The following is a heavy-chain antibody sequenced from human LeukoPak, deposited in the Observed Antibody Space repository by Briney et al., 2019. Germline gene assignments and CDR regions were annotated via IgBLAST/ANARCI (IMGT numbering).Heavy chain of an antibody. Sequence: SETLSLTCTVSGGSISSSSYYWGWIRQPPGKGLEWIGSIYYSGSTYYNPSLKSRVTISVDTSKNQFSLKLSSVTAADTAVYYCARVLMYCSGGSCYRYFDYWGQGTLVTVSS. CDR2: IYYSGST. V-gene: IGHV4-39*07. CDR1: GGSISSSSYY. CDR3: ARVLMYCSGGSCYRYFDY. D-gene: IGHD2-15*01. J-gene: IGHJ4*02.